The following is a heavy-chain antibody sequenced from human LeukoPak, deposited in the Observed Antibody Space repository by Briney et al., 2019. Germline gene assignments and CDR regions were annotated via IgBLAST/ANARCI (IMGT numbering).Heavy chain of an antibody. Sequence: GGSLRLSCAASGFTFSSYAMSWVRQAPGKGLEWVSAISGSGGSTYYADSVKGRFTISRGNSKNTLYLQMNSLRAEDTAVYYCAKRRYDSSGYTPWGQGTLVTVSS. V-gene: IGHV3-23*01. CDR1: GFTFSSYA. D-gene: IGHD3-22*01. CDR2: ISGSGGST. CDR3: AKRRYDSSGYTP. J-gene: IGHJ4*02.